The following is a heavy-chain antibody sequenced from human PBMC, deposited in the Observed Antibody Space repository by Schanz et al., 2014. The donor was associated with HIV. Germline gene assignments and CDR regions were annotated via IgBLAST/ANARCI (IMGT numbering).Heavy chain of an antibody. CDR1: GFAFSNYA. Sequence: EVQLLESGGGLVQPGGSLRLSCAASGFAFSNYAMSWVRQAPGKGLEWVSSITESGGRTYYADSVNGRFTISRDNSKNTLYLQMNNLRAEDTAVYGCARQGLRFSFWLDYWGQGTPVTVSA. CDR3: ARQGLRFSFWLDY. J-gene: IGHJ4*02. D-gene: IGHD4-17*01. V-gene: IGHV3-23*01. CDR2: ITESGGRT.